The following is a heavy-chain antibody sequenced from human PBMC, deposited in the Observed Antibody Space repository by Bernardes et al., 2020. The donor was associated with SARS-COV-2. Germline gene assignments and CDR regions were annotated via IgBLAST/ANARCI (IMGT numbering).Heavy chain of an antibody. D-gene: IGHD1-1*01. CDR3: ATPGTTTPLYSHYYGMDV. J-gene: IGHJ6*02. Sequence: ASVKVSCKASGYTFTSYAMHWVRQAPGQRLEWMGWINAGNGNTKYSQKFQGRVTITRDTSARTAYMELSSLRSEDTAVYYCATPGTTTPLYSHYYGMDVWGQGTTVTVSS. CDR2: INAGNGNT. V-gene: IGHV1-3*01. CDR1: GYTFTSYA.